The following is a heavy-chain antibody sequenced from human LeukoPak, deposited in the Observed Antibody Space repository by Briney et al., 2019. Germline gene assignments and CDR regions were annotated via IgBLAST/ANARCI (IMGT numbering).Heavy chain of an antibody. J-gene: IGHJ4*02. CDR1: GGTFSSYA. V-gene: IGHV1-69*01. Sequence: GSSVKVSCKASGGTFSSYAISWVRQAPGQGLEWMGGIIPIFTTANYAQKFQGRVTITADESTSTAYMELSSLRSDDTAVYYCARTRGSHISMAYLDYWGQGTLVTVSS. CDR3: ARTRGSHISMAYLDY. D-gene: IGHD2/OR15-2a*01. CDR2: IIPIFTTA.